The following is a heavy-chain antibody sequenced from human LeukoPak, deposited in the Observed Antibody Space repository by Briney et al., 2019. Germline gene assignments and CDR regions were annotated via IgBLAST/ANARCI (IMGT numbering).Heavy chain of an antibody. J-gene: IGHJ5*02. Sequence: SETLSLTCTVSGGSISSYYWSWIRQPPGKGLEWIGYIYTSGTTNYNPSLKSRVTISLDTSKNQFSLKLSSVTAADTAVYYCARRLYSSSCWFDPWGQGTLVIVSS. CDR2: IYTSGTT. CDR3: ARRLYSSSCWFDP. V-gene: IGHV4-4*09. D-gene: IGHD6-13*01. CDR1: GGSISSYY.